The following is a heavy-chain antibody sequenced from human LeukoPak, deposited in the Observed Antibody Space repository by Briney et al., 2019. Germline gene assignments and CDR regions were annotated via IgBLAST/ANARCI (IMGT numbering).Heavy chain of an antibody. J-gene: IGHJ3*02. CDR1: GFTFSSYS. V-gene: IGHV3-48*01. D-gene: IGHD3-3*01. Sequence: GSLRLSCAASGFTFSSYSMNWVRQAPGKGLEWVSYISSSSSTIYYADSVKGRFTISRDNAKNSLYLQMNSLRAEDTAVYYCARDRGQYDFWSGYNAFDIWGQGTMVTVSS. CDR2: ISSSSSTI. CDR3: ARDRGQYDFWSGYNAFDI.